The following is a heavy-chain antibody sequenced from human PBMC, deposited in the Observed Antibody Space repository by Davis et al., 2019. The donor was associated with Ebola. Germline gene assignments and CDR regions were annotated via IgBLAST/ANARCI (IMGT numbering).Heavy chain of an antibody. D-gene: IGHD2-2*01. V-gene: IGHV4-61*01. J-gene: IGHJ6*02. Sequence: MPSETLSLTCTVSGGSISSSSYYWSWIRQPPGKGLEWIGYIYYSGSTNYNPSLKSRVTISVDTSKNQFSLKLSSVTAADTAVYYCARDPAGATLGGMDVWGQGTTVTVS. CDR2: IYYSGST. CDR1: GGSISSSSYY. CDR3: ARDPAGATLGGMDV.